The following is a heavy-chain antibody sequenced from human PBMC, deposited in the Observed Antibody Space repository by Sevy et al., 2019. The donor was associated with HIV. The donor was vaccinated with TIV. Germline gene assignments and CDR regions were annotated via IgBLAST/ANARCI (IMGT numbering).Heavy chain of an antibody. J-gene: IGHJ6*02. Sequence: GGSLRLSCAASGFTFDDYAMHWVRQAPGKGLEWVSGISWNSGSIGYADSVKGRFTISRDNAKNSLYLQMYSLRAEDTALYYCAKDFPDCISTSCYSSFYGMDVWGQGTTVTVSS. D-gene: IGHD2-2*01. V-gene: IGHV3-9*01. CDR3: AKDFPDCISTSCYSSFYGMDV. CDR1: GFTFDDYA. CDR2: ISWNSGSI.